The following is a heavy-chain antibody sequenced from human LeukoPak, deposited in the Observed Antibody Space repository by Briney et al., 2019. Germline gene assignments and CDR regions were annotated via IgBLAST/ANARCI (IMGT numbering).Heavy chain of an antibody. J-gene: IGHJ5*02. Sequence: SGPTLVKPTQTLTLTCTFSGFLLSTSGVGVGWIRQPPGKALEWLALIYWDDDKRYSPSLKSRLTITKDTSKNQVVLTMTNMDPVDTATYYCAHEGEYYDFWSGYYNARWFDPWGQGTLVTVSS. D-gene: IGHD3-3*01. CDR3: AHEGEYYDFWSGYYNARWFDP. CDR1: GFLLSTSGVG. V-gene: IGHV2-5*02. CDR2: IYWDDDK.